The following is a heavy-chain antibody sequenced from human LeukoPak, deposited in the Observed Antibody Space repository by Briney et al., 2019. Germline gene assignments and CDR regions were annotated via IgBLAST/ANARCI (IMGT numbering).Heavy chain of an antibody. CDR3: ARGGDRRGFDY. CDR2: IYDSGTT. Sequence: SQTLSLTCTVSGGSISNGGYYWSWIRQHPGRGLEWIGYIYDSGTTYYSPALQSRVTISVDTSDNKFSLKLRSLTAADTAVYYCARGGDRRGFDYWGQGTLVTVSS. D-gene: IGHD1-14*01. V-gene: IGHV4-31*03. CDR1: GGSISNGGYY. J-gene: IGHJ4*02.